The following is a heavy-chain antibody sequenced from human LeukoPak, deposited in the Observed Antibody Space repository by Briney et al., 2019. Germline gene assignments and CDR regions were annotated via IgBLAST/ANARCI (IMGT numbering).Heavy chain of an antibody. CDR2: ITGRGAST. V-gene: IGHV3-23*01. Sequence: GVSLRLSCAASGFTFNSYAMSWVRQAPGKGLEWVSAITGRGASTYYADSVKGRFTISRDNSKNTLYLQMNSLRAEDTAVYYCAKVPPSPGWWYFDLWGRGTLVTVPS. J-gene: IGHJ2*01. CDR1: GFTFNSYA. CDR3: AKVPPSPGWWYFDL.